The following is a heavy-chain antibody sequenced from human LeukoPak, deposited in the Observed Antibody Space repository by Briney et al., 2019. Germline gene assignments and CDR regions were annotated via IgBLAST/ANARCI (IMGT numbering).Heavy chain of an antibody. CDR1: GFTFSSYS. Sequence: GGSLRLSCAASGFTFSSYSMNWVRQAPGKGLEWVSYISSSSSTIYYADSVKGRFTISRDNAKNSLYLQMNSLRAEDTAVYNCARDMVLWFGESVVVWGQGTTVTVSS. V-gene: IGHV3-48*01. D-gene: IGHD3-10*01. CDR2: ISSSSSTI. J-gene: IGHJ6*02. CDR3: ARDMVLWFGESVVV.